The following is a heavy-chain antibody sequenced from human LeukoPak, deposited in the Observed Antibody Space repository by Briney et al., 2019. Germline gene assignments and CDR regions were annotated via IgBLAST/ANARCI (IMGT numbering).Heavy chain of an antibody. CDR3: ARGGPPGYYYDYYMDV. CDR2: IYTSGST. CDR1: GGSISSGSYY. J-gene: IGHJ6*03. Sequence: SETLSLTCTVSGGSISSGSYYWSWIRQPAGKGLEWIGRIYTSGSTNYNPSLKSRVTISVDTSKNQFSLKLSSVTAADTAVYFCARGGPPGYYYDYYMDVWGKGTTVTISS. V-gene: IGHV4-61*02.